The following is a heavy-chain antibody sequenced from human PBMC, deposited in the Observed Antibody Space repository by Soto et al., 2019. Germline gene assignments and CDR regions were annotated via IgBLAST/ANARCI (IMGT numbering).Heavy chain of an antibody. J-gene: IGHJ5*02. V-gene: IGHV3-23*01. Sequence: EVQLLESGGGLVQPGGSLRLSCAASGFTFSTNSMTWVRQAPGKGLEWVCGISGGGDSTHYADSVKGRFTISRDNSKKMVYLQMNSLTAADTAVYFCSKWDGYGDQWGQGTLVTVSS. CDR2: ISGGGDST. D-gene: IGHD5-12*01. CDR3: SKWDGYGDQ. CDR1: GFTFSTNS.